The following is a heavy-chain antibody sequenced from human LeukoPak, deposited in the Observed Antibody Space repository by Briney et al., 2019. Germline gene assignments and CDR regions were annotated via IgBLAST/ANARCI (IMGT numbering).Heavy chain of an antibody. CDR1: GFTFSSYG. Sequence: GGSLRLSCAASGFTFSSYGMHWVRQAPGKGLEWVTVIWYDGSNKYYADSVKGRFTISRDNSKNTLYLQMNSLRAEDTAVYYCANRPDSGSYYWDAFDIWGQGTMVTVSS. D-gene: IGHD1-26*01. CDR3: ANRPDSGSYYWDAFDI. V-gene: IGHV3-30*02. J-gene: IGHJ3*02. CDR2: IWYDGSNK.